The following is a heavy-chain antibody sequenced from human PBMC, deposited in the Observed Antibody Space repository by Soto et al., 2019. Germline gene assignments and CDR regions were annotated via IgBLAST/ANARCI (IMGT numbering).Heavy chain of an antibody. Sequence: QVQLVESGGGVVQPGRSLRLSCAASGFTFSSYGMHGVRQAPGKGLEWVAVISYDGSNKYYADSVKGRFTISRDNSKNTLYLQMRSLRAEDTAVYYCAKDRWEGTFSFYYGMDVWGQGTTVTVSS. D-gene: IGHD1-26*01. CDR3: AKDRWEGTFSFYYGMDV. CDR2: ISYDGSNK. V-gene: IGHV3-30*18. CDR1: GFTFSSYG. J-gene: IGHJ6*02.